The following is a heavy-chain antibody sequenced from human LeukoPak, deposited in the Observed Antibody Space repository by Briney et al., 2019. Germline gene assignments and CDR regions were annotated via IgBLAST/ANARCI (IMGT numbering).Heavy chain of an antibody. D-gene: IGHD2-2*03. J-gene: IGHJ4*02. CDR2: IWYDGSNK. CDR1: GFTFSSYG. CDR3: ARDGYCSSTSCYIGSGYFDY. V-gene: IGHV3-33*01. Sequence: GRSLRLSCAASGFTFSSYGMHWVRQAPGKGLEWVPVIWYDGSNKYYADSVKGRFTISRDNSKNTLYLQINSLRAEDTAVYYCARDGYCSSTSCYIGSGYFDYWGQGTLVTVSS.